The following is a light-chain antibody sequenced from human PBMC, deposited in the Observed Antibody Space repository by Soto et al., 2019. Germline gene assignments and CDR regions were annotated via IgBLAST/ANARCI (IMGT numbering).Light chain of an antibody. V-gene: IGLV1-40*01. J-gene: IGLJ1*01. CDR1: SSNIGAGYD. Sequence: QSVLTQPPSVSGAPGQRVTISCTGSSSNIGAGYDVHWYQQLPGTAPKLLIYGSSNRPSGVPDRFSGSKSGTSASLAITGLQAEEEADYYCQSYDSSLSGYVFGTGTKATVL. CDR3: QSYDSSLSGYV. CDR2: GSS.